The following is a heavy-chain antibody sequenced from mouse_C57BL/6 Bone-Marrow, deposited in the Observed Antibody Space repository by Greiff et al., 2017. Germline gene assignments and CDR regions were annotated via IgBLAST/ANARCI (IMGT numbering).Heavy chain of an antibody. V-gene: IGHV14-4*01. Sequence: EVHLVESGAELVRPGASVKLSCTASGFNIKDDYMHWVKQRPEQGLEWIGWIDPENGDTEYASKFQGKATITADTSSNTAYLQLSSLTSKDTAVYYCTTSDYAWFAYWGQGTLVTVSA. CDR2: IDPENGDT. J-gene: IGHJ3*01. D-gene: IGHD2-4*01. CDR3: TTSDYAWFAY. CDR1: GFNIKDDY.